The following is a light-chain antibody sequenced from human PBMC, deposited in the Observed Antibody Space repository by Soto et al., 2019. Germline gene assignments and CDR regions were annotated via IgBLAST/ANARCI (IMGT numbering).Light chain of an antibody. J-gene: IGLJ1*01. CDR1: SSDVGNYNY. Sequence: QSVLTQPASVSGSPGQSITISCTGASSDVGNYNYVSWYQQHPGKAPKLIIYDVSNRPSGVSNRFSGSKSGNTASLTISELQAEDEADYYCSSYTSSTTLYVFGTGTKVTVL. CDR2: DVS. V-gene: IGLV2-14*03. CDR3: SSYTSSTTLYV.